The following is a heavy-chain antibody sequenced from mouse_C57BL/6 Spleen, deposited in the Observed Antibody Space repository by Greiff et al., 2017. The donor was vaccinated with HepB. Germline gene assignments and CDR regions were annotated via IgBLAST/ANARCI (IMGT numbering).Heavy chain of an antibody. J-gene: IGHJ1*03. CDR2: IWTGGGT. V-gene: IGHV2-9-1*01. Sequence: VQLQQSGPGLVAPSQSLSITCTVSGFSLTSYAISWVRQPPGKGLEWLGVIWTGGGTNYNSALKSRLSISKDNSKSQVFLKMNSLQTDDTARYYCARKCYGSSYWYFDVWGTGTTVTVSS. CDR3: ARKCYGSSYWYFDV. D-gene: IGHD1-1*01. CDR1: GFSLTSYA.